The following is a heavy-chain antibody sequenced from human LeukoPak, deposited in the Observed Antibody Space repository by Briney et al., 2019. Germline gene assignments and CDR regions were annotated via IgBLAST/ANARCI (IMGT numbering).Heavy chain of an antibody. D-gene: IGHD3-22*01. Sequence: SETLSLTCTVSGGSVSSGSYYWSWIRQPPGKGLEWIGYIYYSGSTNYNPSLKSRVTISVDTSKNQFSLKLSSVTAADTAVYYCARYDYDSSGYYTPPMDAFDIWGQGTMVTVSS. V-gene: IGHV4-61*01. J-gene: IGHJ3*02. CDR1: GGSVSSGSYY. CDR3: ARYDYDSSGYYTPPMDAFDI. CDR2: IYYSGST.